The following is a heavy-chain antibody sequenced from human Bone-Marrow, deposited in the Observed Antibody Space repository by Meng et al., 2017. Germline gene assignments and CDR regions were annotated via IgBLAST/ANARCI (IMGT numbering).Heavy chain of an antibody. J-gene: IGHJ4*02. CDR2: INHSGST. D-gene: IGHD4-11*01. V-gene: IGHV4-34*01. Sequence: QVHLQHWGEGLLKPSETLSLTCVVSGGSFSDYYWSWIRQPPGKGLEWIGEINHSGSTNYNPSLESRATISVDTSQNNLSLKLSSVTAADSAVYYCARGPTTMAHDFDYWGQGTLVTVSS. CDR1: GGSFSDYY. CDR3: ARGPTTMAHDFDY.